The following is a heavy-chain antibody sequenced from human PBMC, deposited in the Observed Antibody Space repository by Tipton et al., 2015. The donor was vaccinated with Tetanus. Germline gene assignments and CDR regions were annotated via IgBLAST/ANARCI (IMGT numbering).Heavy chain of an antibody. CDR2: IGPSSTTI. CDR1: GFNLNNYA. Sequence: SLRLSCAASGFNLNNYAMSWVRQAPGKGLEWVLYIGPSSTTIYYADFVKGRFTISRDNAQNSLYLQMNSLGDEDTAVYYCARAAYSSTPDHWGQGTLVTVSS. CDR3: ARAAYSSTPDH. J-gene: IGHJ4*02. V-gene: IGHV3-48*02. D-gene: IGHD6-13*01.